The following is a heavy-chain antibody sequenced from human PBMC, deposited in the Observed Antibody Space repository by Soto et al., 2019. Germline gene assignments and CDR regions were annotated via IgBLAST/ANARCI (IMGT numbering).Heavy chain of an antibody. V-gene: IGHV3-74*01. Sequence: EVQLVESGGGLVQSGGSLRLSCAASGFSFSNYWMHWVRQAPGKGLVWVSRTNEDGSRTDYADSVQGRFTISRDNANNSLYLLINILRAEDTAIYYCATVLSGRYDYWGQGVLVTVSS. J-gene: IGHJ4*02. CDR2: TNEDGSRT. D-gene: IGHD3-16*02. CDR1: GFSFSNYW. CDR3: ATVLSGRYDY.